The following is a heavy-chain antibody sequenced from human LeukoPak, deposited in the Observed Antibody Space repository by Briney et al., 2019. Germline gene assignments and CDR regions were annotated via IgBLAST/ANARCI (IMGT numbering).Heavy chain of an antibody. Sequence: SVKVSCKASGGTFIRYAISWVRQAPGQGLEWMGGIIPIFGTSNYAQKFQGRVTITTDESTSTAYMELSSLRSEDTAVYYCARGPELERFDYWGQGTLVTVSS. V-gene: IGHV1-69*05. CDR3: ARGPELERFDY. J-gene: IGHJ4*02. CDR1: GGTFIRYA. D-gene: IGHD1-1*01. CDR2: IIPIFGTS.